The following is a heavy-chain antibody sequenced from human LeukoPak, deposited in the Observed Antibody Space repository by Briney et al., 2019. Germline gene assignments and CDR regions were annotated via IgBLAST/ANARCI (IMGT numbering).Heavy chain of an antibody. CDR2: ITGSGGNT. D-gene: IGHD6-13*01. V-gene: IGHV3-23*01. J-gene: IGHJ6*02. CDR1: GFIFSSYS. CDR3: AKAASSSWPSYYYGMDV. Sequence: GGSLRLSCAASGFIFSSYSMSWVRQAPGKGLEWVSVITGSGGNTYYADSVKGRFTISKDNSKNTVYLQMSSLRVDDTAVYYCAKAASSSWPSYYYGMDVWGQGTTVIVSS.